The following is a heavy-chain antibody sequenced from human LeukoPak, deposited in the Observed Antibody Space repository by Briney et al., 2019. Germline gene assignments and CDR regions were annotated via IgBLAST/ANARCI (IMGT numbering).Heavy chain of an antibody. J-gene: IGHJ4*02. D-gene: IGHD3-22*01. V-gene: IGHV3-74*01. CDR3: ARERRKDYYDSSGPHGGGFDY. CDR2: IHGDGSRT. CDR1: GFTFSSYE. Sequence: GGSLRLSCAASGFTFSSYEMNWVRQAPGKGLVRVSRIHGDGSRTSYADSVKGRFTISRDNSKNTLYLQMNSLRAEDTAVYYCARERRKDYYDSSGPHGGGFDYWGQGTLVTVSS.